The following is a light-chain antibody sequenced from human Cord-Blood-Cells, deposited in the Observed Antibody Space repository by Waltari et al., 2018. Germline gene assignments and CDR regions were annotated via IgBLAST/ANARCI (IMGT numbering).Light chain of an antibody. J-gene: IGKJ3*01. V-gene: IGKV1-9*01. Sequence: IQLTQSPSSLSASVGDRVNITCRASQGISSYLAWYQQKPGKAPKLLIYAASTLQSVVPSRFSGSGSGTDFTLTISSLQPEDFATYYCQQLNSYPPTFGPGTKVDIK. CDR2: AAS. CDR3: QQLNSYPPT. CDR1: QGISSY.